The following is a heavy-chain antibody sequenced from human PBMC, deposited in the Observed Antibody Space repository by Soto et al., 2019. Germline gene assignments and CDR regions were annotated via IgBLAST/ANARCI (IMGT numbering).Heavy chain of an antibody. CDR3: ARRKLRFLEWTHGPLES. CDR2: IYETGRT. V-gene: IGHV4-4*02. J-gene: IGHJ4*02. D-gene: IGHD3-3*01. CDR1: GGSLGTSNW. Sequence: QVQLRETGPGLVKPSGTLSLICSVSGGSLGTSNWWSWVRQSPGKGLQWIGDIYETGRTKYNPSLQSRLTIAVDESKTQFSPKLASATAADTAVYYCARRKLRFLEWTHGPLESWGQGNLVIVSS.